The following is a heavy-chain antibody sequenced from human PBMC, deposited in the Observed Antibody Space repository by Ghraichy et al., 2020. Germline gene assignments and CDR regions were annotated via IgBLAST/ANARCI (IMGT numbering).Heavy chain of an antibody. CDR1: GFTFSSYA. CDR2: ISYDGSNK. CDR3: ASREGPAANGVDY. D-gene: IGHD2-2*01. J-gene: IGHJ4*02. V-gene: IGHV3-30*04. Sequence: GESLNISCAASGFTFSSYAMHWVRQAPGKGLEWVAVISYDGSNKYYADSVKGRFTISRDNSKNTLYLQMNSLRAEDTAVYYCASREGPAANGVDYWGQGTLVTVSS.